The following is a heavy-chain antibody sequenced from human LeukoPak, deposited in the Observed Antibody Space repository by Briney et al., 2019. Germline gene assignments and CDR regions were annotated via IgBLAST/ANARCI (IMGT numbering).Heavy chain of an antibody. CDR1: GYSFSDYY. J-gene: IGHJ4*02. V-gene: IGHV1-2*02. CDR2: INPNGGGT. CDR3: ARRGGGYFDY. D-gene: IGHD3-22*01. Sequence: GASVKVSCKASGYSFSDYYMHWVRQAPGQGLEWMGWINPNGGGTKYAQKFQGRVTMTRDTSISTAYMELSRLTPDDTAVYYCARRGGGYFDYWGQGTLVTVSS.